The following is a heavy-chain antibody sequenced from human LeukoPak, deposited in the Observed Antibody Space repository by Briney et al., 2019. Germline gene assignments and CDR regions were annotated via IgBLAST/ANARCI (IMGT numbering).Heavy chain of an antibody. CDR3: ARVSSGDSSSHATFDY. CDR1: GGTFSSYA. Sequence: ASVKVSCKASGGTFSSYAISWVRQAPGQGLEWMGGIIPIFGTANYAQKFQGRVAITADESTSTAYMELSSLRSEDTAVYYCARVSSGDSSSHATFDYWGQGTLVTVSS. V-gene: IGHV1-69*13. CDR2: IIPIFGTA. D-gene: IGHD6-13*01. J-gene: IGHJ4*02.